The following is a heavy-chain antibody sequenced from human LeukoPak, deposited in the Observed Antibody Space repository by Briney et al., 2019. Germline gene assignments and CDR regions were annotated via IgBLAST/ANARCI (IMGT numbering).Heavy chain of an antibody. V-gene: IGHV4-59*01. D-gene: IGHD1-7*01. CDR1: GVSISSSY. CDR3: ARGDWNYGPFDN. Sequence: SSETLSLTCAVSGVSISSSYWSWIRQPPGKGLEWIGYIYYSGNTYYNPSLKSRLTISVDTSKNQFSLKLSSVTAADTAAYYCARGDWNYGPFDNWGQGTLVTVSS. J-gene: IGHJ4*02. CDR2: IYYSGNT.